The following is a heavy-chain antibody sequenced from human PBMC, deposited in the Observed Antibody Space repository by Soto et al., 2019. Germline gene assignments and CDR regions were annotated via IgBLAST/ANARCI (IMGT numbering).Heavy chain of an antibody. CDR1: GGSINTFY. V-gene: IGHV4-4*07. CDR2: IFSSGST. Sequence: SETLSLTCTVSGGSINTFYWSWVRQPAGKGLEWIGRIFSSGSTSFNPSLESRVAMSVDTSKNHFSLNLSSVTAADMAVYYCAREGSYSAYNFAHGIQLWSFDFWGQGALVTSPQ. J-gene: IGHJ4*02. D-gene: IGHD5-12*01. CDR3: AREGSYSAYNFAHGIQLWSFDF.